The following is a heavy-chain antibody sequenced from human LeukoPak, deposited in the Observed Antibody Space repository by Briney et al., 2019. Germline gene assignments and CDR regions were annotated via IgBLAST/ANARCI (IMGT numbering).Heavy chain of an antibody. Sequence: ASVKVSCKASGGTFSSYDISWVRQAPGQGLEWMGGIMPMLGTANYAQKFQGRVTITADKSTSTAYMELSSLRSEDTAVYYCASGRTDIIVVPATLRNYYFDYWGQGTLVTVS. J-gene: IGHJ4*02. CDR2: IMPMLGTA. V-gene: IGHV1-69*06. D-gene: IGHD2-2*01. CDR1: GGTFSSYD. CDR3: ASGRTDIIVVPATLRNYYFDY.